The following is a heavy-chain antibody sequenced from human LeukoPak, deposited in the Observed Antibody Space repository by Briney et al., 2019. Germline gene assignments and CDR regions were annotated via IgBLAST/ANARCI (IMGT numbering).Heavy chain of an antibody. V-gene: IGHV3-30*02. CDR3: AKVPWSIVTTGTRVMLFDY. CDR2: IRYDGSIK. D-gene: IGHD6-13*01. CDR1: GFTFSSYG. J-gene: IGHJ4*02. Sequence: GGSLRLSCAASGFTFSSYGMHWVRQAPGKGLEWVAFIRYDGSIKYYADSVKGRFTISRDNSKNTLYLQMNSLRAEDTAVYYCAKVPWSIVTTGTRVMLFDYWGQGTLVTVSS.